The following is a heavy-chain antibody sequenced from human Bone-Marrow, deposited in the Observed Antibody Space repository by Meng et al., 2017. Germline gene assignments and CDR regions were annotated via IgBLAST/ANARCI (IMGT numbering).Heavy chain of an antibody. J-gene: IGHJ4*02. CDR2: ISDSGGST. CDR3: TGGEDH. CDR1: GFTFSSYA. Sequence: EVHLLESGGGLVQPGGSLRLSCAASGFTFSSYAMSWVRQAPGKGLEWVSAISDSGGSTYHADSVKGRFTISRDNSKNTLYLQMNNLRADDTAMYYCTGGEDHWGQGTLVTVSS. V-gene: IGHV3-23*01.